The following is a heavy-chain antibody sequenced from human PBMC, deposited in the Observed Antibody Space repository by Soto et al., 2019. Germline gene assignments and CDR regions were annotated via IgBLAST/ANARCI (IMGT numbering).Heavy chain of an antibody. D-gene: IGHD3-16*01. CDR2: ISGSGGST. CDR3: AKDRYPFYDYVWGSCFDY. V-gene: IGHV3-23*01. CDR1: GFTFSSYA. J-gene: IGHJ4*02. Sequence: GGSLRLSCAASGFTFSSYAMSWVRQAPGKGLEWVSAISGSGGSTYYADSVKGRFTISRDNSKNTLYLQMNSLRAEDTAVYYCAKDRYPFYDYVWGSCFDYWGQGTLVTVSS.